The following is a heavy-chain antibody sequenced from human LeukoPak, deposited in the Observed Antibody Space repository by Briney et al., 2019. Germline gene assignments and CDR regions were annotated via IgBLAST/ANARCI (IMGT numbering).Heavy chain of an antibody. Sequence: SETLSLTCAVYGGSFSGYYWSWIRQPPGKGLEWIGEINHSGSTNYNPSLKSRVTISVDTSKNQFSLKLSSVTAADTAVYYCARRIVVVVAATEPVPTELQGVWFDPWGQGTLVTVSS. V-gene: IGHV4-34*01. CDR3: ARRIVVVVAATEPVPTELQGVWFDP. D-gene: IGHD2-15*01. CDR1: GGSFSGYY. CDR2: INHSGST. J-gene: IGHJ5*02.